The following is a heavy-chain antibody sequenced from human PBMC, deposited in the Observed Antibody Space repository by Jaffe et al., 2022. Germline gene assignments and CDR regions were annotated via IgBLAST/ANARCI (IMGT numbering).Heavy chain of an antibody. CDR1: GFTFGDYA. Sequence: EVQLVESGGGLVQPGRSLRLSCTASGFTFGDYAMSWVRQAPGKGLEWVGFIRSKAYGGTTEYAASVKGRFTISRDDSKSIAYLQMNSLKTEDTAVYYCTGRKERYCSGGSCRYYYYYYYMDVWGKGTTVTVSS. J-gene: IGHJ6*03. CDR2: IRSKAYGGTT. V-gene: IGHV3-49*04. CDR3: TGRKERYCSGGSCRYYYYYYYMDV. D-gene: IGHD2-15*01.